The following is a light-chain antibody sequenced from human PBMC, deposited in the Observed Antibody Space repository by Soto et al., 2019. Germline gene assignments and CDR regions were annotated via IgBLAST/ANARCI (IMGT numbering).Light chain of an antibody. CDR2: DAS. V-gene: IGKV3-11*01. CDR1: QSVTTY. J-gene: IGKJ5*01. CDR3: QQRSNWPPSIT. Sequence: IVLTQSPATLSLTPGERANIPCRASQSVTTYLAWYQQKPGQAPRLLIYDASDRATGIPARFSGSGSGTDFTLTISSLEPEDFAVYYCQQRSNWPPSITFGQGTRLEIK.